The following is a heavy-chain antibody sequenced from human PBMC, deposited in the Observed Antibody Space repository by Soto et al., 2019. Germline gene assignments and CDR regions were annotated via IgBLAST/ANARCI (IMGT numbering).Heavy chain of an antibody. D-gene: IGHD3-10*02. CDR1: GYTFTGYY. CDR3: ARGITMFQLASGLFY. Sequence: GASVKVSCKASGYTFTGYYMHWVLQAPGQGLEWMGWINPNSGGTNYAQKFQGRVTMTRDTSISTAYMELSRLRSDDTAVYYCARGITMFQLASGLFYWGQGTLVTVSS. J-gene: IGHJ4*02. CDR2: INPNSGGT. V-gene: IGHV1-2*02.